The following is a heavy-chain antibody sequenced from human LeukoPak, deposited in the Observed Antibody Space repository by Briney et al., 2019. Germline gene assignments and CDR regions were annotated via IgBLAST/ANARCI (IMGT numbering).Heavy chain of an antibody. V-gene: IGHV4-34*01. CDR3: ARGTGLLASNWFDP. CDR2: INHSGST. D-gene: IGHD2-15*01. Sequence: NPSETLSLTCAVYGGSFSGYYWSWIRQPPGKGLEWIGEINHSGSTNYNPSLKSRVTISVDTSKNQFSLKLSSVTAADTAVYYCARGTGLLASNWFDPWGQGTLVTVSS. J-gene: IGHJ5*02. CDR1: GGSFSGYY.